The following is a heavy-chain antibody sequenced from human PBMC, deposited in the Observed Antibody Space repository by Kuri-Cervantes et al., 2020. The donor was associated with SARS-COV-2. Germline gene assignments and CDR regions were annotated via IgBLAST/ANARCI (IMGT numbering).Heavy chain of an antibody. CDR1: GYTFTSYG. J-gene: IGHJ6*02. D-gene: IGHD6-13*01. CDR2: ISAYNGNT. CDR3: ARDRGIGAVVSGMDV. Sequence: ASVKVSCKASGYTFTSYGISWVRQAPGQGLEWMGWISAYNGNTNYAQKLQGRVTMTTDTSTSTAYMELRSLRSDDTAVYFCARDRGIGAVVSGMDVWGQGTTVTVSS. V-gene: IGHV1-18*01.